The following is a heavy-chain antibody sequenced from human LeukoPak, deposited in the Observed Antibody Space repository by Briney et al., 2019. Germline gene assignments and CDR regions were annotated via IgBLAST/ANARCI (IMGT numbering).Heavy chain of an antibody. D-gene: IGHD3-10*01. Sequence: PGGSLRLSCAASGFTFSDYYMSWIRQAPGKGLEWVSYISSSGSTIYYADSVKGRFTTSRDNAKNSLYLQMNSLRAEDTAVYYCARAMVRGVIPPWFDPWGQGTLVTVSS. CDR2: ISSSGSTI. CDR3: ARAMVRGVIPPWFDP. V-gene: IGHV3-11*01. J-gene: IGHJ5*02. CDR1: GFTFSDYY.